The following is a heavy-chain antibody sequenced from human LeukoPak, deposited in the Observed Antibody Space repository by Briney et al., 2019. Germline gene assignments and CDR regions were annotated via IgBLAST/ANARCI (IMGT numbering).Heavy chain of an antibody. CDR1: GYTFTGYY. CDR2: INPNSGGT. J-gene: IGHJ4*02. D-gene: IGHD1-26*01. Sequence: ASVKVSCKASGYTFTGYYMHWVRQAPGQGLEWMGWINPNSGGTNYAQKFQGRVTITADKSTSTAYMELSSLRSEDTAVYYCARDSESLDYWGQGTLVTVSS. CDR3: ARDSESLDY. V-gene: IGHV1-2*02.